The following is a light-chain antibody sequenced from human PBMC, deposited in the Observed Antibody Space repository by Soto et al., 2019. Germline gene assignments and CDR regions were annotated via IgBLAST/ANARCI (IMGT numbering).Light chain of an antibody. V-gene: IGKV1-5*03. Sequence: DIQMTQSPSTLSASVGDRVTITCRASQSISSWLAWYQQKPGEAPKLLIYEGSTLERGVPSRFSGSGSGTDSPFTISRREIVVFETFYCNQYNLFSRVFGKGRKVEVK. CDR1: QSISSW. CDR2: EGS. CDR3: NQYNLFSRV. J-gene: IGKJ1*01.